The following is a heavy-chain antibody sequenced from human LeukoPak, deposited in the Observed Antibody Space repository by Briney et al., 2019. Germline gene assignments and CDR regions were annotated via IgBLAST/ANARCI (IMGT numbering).Heavy chain of an antibody. CDR3: ARAAGYSSSWYRDYFGY. D-gene: IGHD6-13*01. V-gene: IGHV4-4*02. J-gene: IGHJ4*02. CDR2: IYHSGST. CDR1: GGSISSSNW. Sequence: SETLSLTCAVSGGSISSSNWWSWVRQPPGKGLEWIGEIYHSGSTNYNPSLKSRVTISVDKSKNQFSLKLSSVTAADTAVYYCARAAGYSSSWYRDYFGYWGQGTLVTVSS.